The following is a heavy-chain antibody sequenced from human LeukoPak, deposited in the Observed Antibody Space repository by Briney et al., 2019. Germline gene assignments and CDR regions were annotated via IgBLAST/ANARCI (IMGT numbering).Heavy chain of an antibody. CDR2: INHSGST. V-gene: IGHV4-34*01. D-gene: IGHD4-17*01. CDR1: GGSFSDYY. CDR3: ARGYGDSSPNDY. J-gene: IGHJ4*02. Sequence: SETLSLTCAVYGGSFSDYYWSWIRQPPGKGLEWIGEINHSGSTNYNPSLKSRVTISLDKSRNQFSLKLSSVTAADTAVYYCARGYGDSSPNDYWGQGTLVTVSS.